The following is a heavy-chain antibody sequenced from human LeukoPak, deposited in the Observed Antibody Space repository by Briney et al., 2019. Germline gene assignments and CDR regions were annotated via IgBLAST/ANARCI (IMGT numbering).Heavy chain of an antibody. D-gene: IGHD3-10*01. CDR2: ISSSDSTI. J-gene: IGHJ6*04. CDR1: GFTFSSYE. V-gene: IGHV3-48*03. Sequence: GGSLRLSCAASGFTFSSYEMNWVRQAPGKGLAWVAYISSSDSTIFYADSVKGRFTISRDNAKNSLYLKMNSLRAEDTAVYYCARDRILLFVDLFYYGMDVWGKGTTVTVSS. CDR3: ARDRILLFVDLFYYGMDV.